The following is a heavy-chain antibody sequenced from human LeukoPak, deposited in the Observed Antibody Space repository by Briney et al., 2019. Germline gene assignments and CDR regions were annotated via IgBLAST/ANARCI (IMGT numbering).Heavy chain of an antibody. V-gene: IGHV3-23*01. J-gene: IGHJ6*03. Sequence: GGSLRLSCAASGFTFSSYAMSWVRQAPGKGLEWVSAISGSGGSTYYADSVKGRFTISRDNSKNTLYLQMNSLRAEDTAVYYCAKASRSGWPFYYYYMDVWGKGTTVTVSS. CDR3: AKASRSGWPFYYYYMDV. CDR2: ISGSGGST. CDR1: GFTFSSYA. D-gene: IGHD6-19*01.